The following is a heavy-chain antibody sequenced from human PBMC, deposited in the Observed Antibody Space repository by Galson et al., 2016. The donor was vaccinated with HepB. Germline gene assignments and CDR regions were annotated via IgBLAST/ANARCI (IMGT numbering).Heavy chain of an antibody. D-gene: IGHD2-15*01. J-gene: IGHJ3*02. CDR2: IFYTGSP. V-gene: IGHV4-39*01. CDR3: ARPILSRRYAFDI. CDR1: SGSISMGGYY. Sequence: SETLSLTCTVSSGSISMGGYYWGWIRQPPGKGLEWIGYIFYTGSPYYNPSLKSRVTISVDTSKNQFSLKLNSVTAADTAVYYCARPILSRRYAFDIWGQGTMVIVSS.